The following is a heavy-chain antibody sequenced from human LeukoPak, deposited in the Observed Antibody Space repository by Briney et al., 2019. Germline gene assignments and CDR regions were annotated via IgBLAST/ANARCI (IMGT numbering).Heavy chain of an antibody. CDR2: ISSSSSYI. J-gene: IGHJ6*03. CDR1: GFTFSSYS. CDR3: ARDTPDSLAAAGMDV. D-gene: IGHD6-13*01. V-gene: IGHV3-21*01. Sequence: GGSLRLSCAASGFTFSSYSMTWVRQAPGKGLEWDSSISSSSSYINYVDSVKGRFTISRDNANNYLYLQMNSLRAEDTAVYYCARDTPDSLAAAGMDVWGKGTTVTVSS.